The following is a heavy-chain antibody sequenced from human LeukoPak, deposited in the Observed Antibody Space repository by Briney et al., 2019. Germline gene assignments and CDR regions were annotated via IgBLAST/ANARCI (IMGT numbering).Heavy chain of an antibody. CDR2: INHSGST. V-gene: IGHV4-34*01. CDR3: ARGSDDSSGYYIPYIDY. J-gene: IGHJ4*02. D-gene: IGHD3-22*01. CDR1: GGSFSGYY. Sequence: SETLSLTCAVYGGSFSGYYWSWIRQPPGKGVEWIGEINHSGSTNYNPSLKSRVTISVDTSKNQFSLKLSSVTAADTAVYYCARGSDDSSGYYIPYIDYWGQGTLVTVSS.